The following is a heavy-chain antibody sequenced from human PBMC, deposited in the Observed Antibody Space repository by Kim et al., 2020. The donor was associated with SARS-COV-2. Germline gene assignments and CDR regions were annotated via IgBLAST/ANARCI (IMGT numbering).Heavy chain of an antibody. CDR3: ARTRSCSSSSCYVDY. J-gene: IGHJ4*02. Sequence: DTVKGPFTISRGSAKNTLYLQMNSLTADDTAVYYCARTRSCSSSSCYVDYWGRGTLVTVSS. D-gene: IGHD2-2*01. V-gene: IGHV3-23*01.